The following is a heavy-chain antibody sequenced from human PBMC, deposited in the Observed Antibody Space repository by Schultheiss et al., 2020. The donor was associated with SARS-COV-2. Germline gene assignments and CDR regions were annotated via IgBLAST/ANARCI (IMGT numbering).Heavy chain of an antibody. CDR2: SSGSGTST. CDR3: TNVERHNY. V-gene: IGHV3-23*01. J-gene: IGHJ4*02. D-gene: IGHD1-1*01. Sequence: GGSLRLSCAASGFTFSTYAMSWVRQAPGKGLEWVSGSSGSGTSTYYADSVRGRFTISRDNSKNTLYLQMNSLRAEDTAEYYCTNVERHNYWGQGTLVTVSS. CDR1: GFTFSTYA.